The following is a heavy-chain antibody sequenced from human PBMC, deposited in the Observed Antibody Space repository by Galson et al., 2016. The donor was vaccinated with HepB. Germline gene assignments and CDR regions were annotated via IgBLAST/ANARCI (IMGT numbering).Heavy chain of an antibody. CDR2: ISSGRKDV. V-gene: IGHV3-21*01. Sequence: SLRLSCAASGFTFSSFSMNWVRQAPGKGLEWVSSISSGRKDVYYADSVKGRFTIARDNADNSVFLEMKGLRVDDTAVYYCVRGAMVGVKEAYDIWGQGTLVTVSS. J-gene: IGHJ3*02. CDR3: VRGAMVGVKEAYDI. CDR1: GFTFSSFS. D-gene: IGHD2-15*01.